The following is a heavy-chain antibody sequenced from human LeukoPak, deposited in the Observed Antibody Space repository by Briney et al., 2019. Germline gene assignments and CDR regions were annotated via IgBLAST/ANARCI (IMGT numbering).Heavy chain of an antibody. D-gene: IGHD5-12*01. CDR2: ISYDGSNK. Sequence: PGRSLRLSCAASGFTFSSYAMHWVRQAPGKGLEWVAVISYDGSNKYYADSVKGRFAISRDNSNNMLYLQMNSLRAEDTAVYHCAKRATMSGATYYFDYWGQGTLVTVSS. CDR1: GFTFSSYA. J-gene: IGHJ4*02. V-gene: IGHV3-30-3*02. CDR3: AKRATMSGATYYFDY.